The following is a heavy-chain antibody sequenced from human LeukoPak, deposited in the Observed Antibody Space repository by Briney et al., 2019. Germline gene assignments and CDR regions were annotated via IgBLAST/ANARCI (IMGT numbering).Heavy chain of an antibody. J-gene: IGHJ4*02. V-gene: IGHV4-34*01. D-gene: IGHD4-17*01. CDR1: GGSFSGYY. CDR3: AREGLTTVTKFDY. Sequence: SETLSLTCAVYGGSFSGYYWSWIRQPPGKGLEWIGEINHSGSTNYNPSLKSRVTISVDTSKNQFSLKLSSVTAADPAVYYCAREGLTTVTKFDYWGQGTLVTVSS. CDR2: INHSGST.